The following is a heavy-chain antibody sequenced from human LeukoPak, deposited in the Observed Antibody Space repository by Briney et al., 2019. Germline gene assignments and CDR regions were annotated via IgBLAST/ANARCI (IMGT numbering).Heavy chain of an antibody. D-gene: IGHD3-22*01. J-gene: IGHJ4*02. Sequence: ASVKVSCKASGYTFTSYYMHWVRQAHGQGHEWMGIINPSGGSTSYAQKFQGRVTMTRDTSTSTVYMELSSLRSEDTAVYYYARDTHLGGSSGYPFDYWGQGTLVTVSS. V-gene: IGHV1-46*01. CDR3: ARDTHLGGSSGYPFDY. CDR1: GYTFTSYY. CDR2: INPSGGST.